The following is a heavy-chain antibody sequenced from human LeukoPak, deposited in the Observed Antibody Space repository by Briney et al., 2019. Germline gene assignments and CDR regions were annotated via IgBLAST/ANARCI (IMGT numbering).Heavy chain of an antibody. V-gene: IGHV3-23*01. Sequence: LTGGSLRLSCAASGFTFSSYAMSWVRQAPGKGLEWVSAIRGSGGSTYYADSVKGRFTISRDNSKNTLYLQMNSLRAEDTAVYYCAKSQGLLFLEWLLWDYFDYWGQGTLVTVSS. J-gene: IGHJ4*02. CDR3: AKSQGLLFLEWLLWDYFDY. D-gene: IGHD3-3*01. CDR2: IRGSGGST. CDR1: GFTFSSYA.